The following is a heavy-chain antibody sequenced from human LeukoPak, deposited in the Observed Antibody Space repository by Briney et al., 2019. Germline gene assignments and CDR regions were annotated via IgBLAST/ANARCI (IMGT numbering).Heavy chain of an antibody. D-gene: IGHD3-9*01. CDR2: ISSSSSYI. Sequence: GGSLRLSCAASGFTFSSYSMNWVRQAPGKGLEWVSSISSSSSYIYYADSVKGRFTISRDNAKNSLYLQMNSLRAEDTAVYYCARGPFGFDYWFDPWGQGTLVTVSS. CDR3: ARGPFGFDYWFDP. V-gene: IGHV3-21*01. CDR1: GFTFSSYS. J-gene: IGHJ5*02.